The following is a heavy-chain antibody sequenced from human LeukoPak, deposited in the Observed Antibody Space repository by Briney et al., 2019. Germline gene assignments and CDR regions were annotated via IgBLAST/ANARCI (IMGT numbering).Heavy chain of an antibody. Sequence: PGGSLRLSCAVSGFTFSGYTMHWVRQAPGKGLEWVAVISFDGSNKYYADSVKGRFTISRDNSKNTLYLQMNSLRAEDTAVYYCAKGAQLLAYCGGDCYYYFDYWGQGTLVTVSS. CDR2: ISFDGSNK. D-gene: IGHD2-21*02. CDR3: AKGAQLLAYCGGDCYYYFDY. CDR1: GFTFSGYT. V-gene: IGHV3-30-3*01. J-gene: IGHJ4*02.